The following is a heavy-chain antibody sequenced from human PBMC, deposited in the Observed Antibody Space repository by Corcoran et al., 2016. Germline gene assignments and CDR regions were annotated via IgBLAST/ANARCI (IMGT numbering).Heavy chain of an antibody. D-gene: IGHD6-25*01. Sequence: QVQVVQSGAEVKKPGASVKVSCKASGYSFTDYYMHWVRQAPGQGLEWMGWTNPNSGDTKYEQKFPGRVTMTRDASISTAYMELSSLRSDDTAVYYCATLGAAVSYWGQGTLVTVSS. CDR3: ATLGAAVSY. V-gene: IGHV1-2*02. CDR1: GYSFTDYY. CDR2: TNPNSGDT. J-gene: IGHJ4*02.